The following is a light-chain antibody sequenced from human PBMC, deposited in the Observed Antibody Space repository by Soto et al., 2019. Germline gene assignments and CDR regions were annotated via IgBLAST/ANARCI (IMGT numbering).Light chain of an antibody. Sequence: DIQMTPSPSTPSASVRNKVTITCRASQSISSWLAWYQQKPGKAPKLLIYDASSLESGVPSRFSGSGSGTEFTLTISSLQPDDFATYYCQQYNSYWTFGQGTKVDI. V-gene: IGKV1-5*01. CDR2: DAS. CDR3: QQYNSYWT. CDR1: QSISSW. J-gene: IGKJ1*01.